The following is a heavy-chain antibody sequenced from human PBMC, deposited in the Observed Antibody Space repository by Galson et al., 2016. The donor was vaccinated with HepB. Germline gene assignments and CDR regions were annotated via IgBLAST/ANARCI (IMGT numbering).Heavy chain of an antibody. CDR1: GFAFSSYS. D-gene: IGHD1-26*01. CDR3: TTKTSGTYPFDY. CDR2: ISSSSDYI. Sequence: SLRLSCAASGFAFSSYSMNWVRQAPGKGLEWVSSISSSSDYIFYAGPVKGRFTISRDNGKNSVFLQMNSLRAEDTAVYYCTTKTSGTYPFDYWGQGTLVTVSS. J-gene: IGHJ4*02. V-gene: IGHV3-21*01.